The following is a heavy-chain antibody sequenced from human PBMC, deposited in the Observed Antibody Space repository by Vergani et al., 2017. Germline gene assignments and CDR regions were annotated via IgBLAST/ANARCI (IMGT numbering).Heavy chain of an antibody. D-gene: IGHD2-15*01. V-gene: IGHV3-9*01. CDR1: GFIFDDYA. Sequence: EVHLVESGGDLVEPGRSLRLSCAASGFIFDDYAMHWVRQVPGKGLEGVSGISWNSKSEAYADSVKGRFAISRDNSKNTLYLQMNRLRPEDTAVYYCATAGAAYCRGASCYDFFEYWGQGTLVTVAS. CDR2: ISWNSKSE. J-gene: IGHJ4*02. CDR3: ATAGAAYCRGASCYDFFEY.